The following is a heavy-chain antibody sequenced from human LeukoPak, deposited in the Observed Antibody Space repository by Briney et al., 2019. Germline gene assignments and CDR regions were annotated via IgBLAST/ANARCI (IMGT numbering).Heavy chain of an antibody. CDR1: GGSISSYY. J-gene: IGHJ6*04. V-gene: IGHV4-59*01. D-gene: IGHD2-15*01. Sequence: SETLSLTYTVSGGSISSYYWSWIRQPPGKGLEWIGYIYYSGSTNYNPSLKSRVTISVDTSKNQFSLKLSSVTAADTAVYYCARANYLGSVALDVWGKGTTVTVSS. CDR3: ARANYLGSVALDV. CDR2: IYYSGST.